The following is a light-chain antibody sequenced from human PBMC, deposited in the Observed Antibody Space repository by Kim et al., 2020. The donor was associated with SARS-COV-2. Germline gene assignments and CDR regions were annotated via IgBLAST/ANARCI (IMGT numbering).Light chain of an antibody. J-gene: IGKJ4*01. V-gene: IGKV3-20*01. Sequence: EIVLTQSPDTLSLSPGERATLSCRAGQSVRTNVAWYQQKPGQAPRLLIYKASSRATDTPDRFSGSGSGADFTLTISRLEATDFAVYYCHQYDTFPNTFGGGTKVDIK. CDR2: KAS. CDR1: QSVRTN. CDR3: HQYDTFPNT.